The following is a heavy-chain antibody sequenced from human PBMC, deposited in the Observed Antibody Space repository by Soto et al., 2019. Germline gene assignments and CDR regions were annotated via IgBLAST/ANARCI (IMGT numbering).Heavy chain of an antibody. V-gene: IGHV3-48*01. Sequence: GGSLRLSCAASGFTFSSYSMNWVRQAPGKGLEWVSYISSGSRTIYYADSVKGRFTISRDNAKNSLYLHVNSLRAEDTALYYCASMITFGAFDYWGQGTLVTVSS. D-gene: IGHD3-16*01. CDR1: GFTFSSYS. CDR3: ASMITFGAFDY. CDR2: ISSGSRTI. J-gene: IGHJ4*02.